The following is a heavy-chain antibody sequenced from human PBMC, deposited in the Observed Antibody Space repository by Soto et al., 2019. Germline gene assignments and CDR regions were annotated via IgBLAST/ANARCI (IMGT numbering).Heavy chain of an antibody. CDR2: ISSSSDYI. Sequence: PGGSLRLSCAASGFTFSTYTMNWARQAPGKGLEWVSSISSSSDYIYYADSVKGRFTISRDNAKKSLSLQMNSLRAEDTAVYYCASQEVEPPPYYFDSWGQGTLVTVSS. CDR3: ASQEVEPPPYYFDS. CDR1: GFTFSTYT. D-gene: IGHD1-1*01. J-gene: IGHJ4*02. V-gene: IGHV3-21*01.